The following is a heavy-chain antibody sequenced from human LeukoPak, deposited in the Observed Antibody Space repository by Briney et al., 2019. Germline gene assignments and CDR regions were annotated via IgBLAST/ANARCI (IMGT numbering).Heavy chain of an antibody. J-gene: IGHJ5*02. V-gene: IGHV4-59*08. Sequence: SETLSLTCTVPGGSVRSYYWSWIRQPPGKGLEWIGYIYDSGSTNYNPSLKSRVTISVDTSKNQFSLKLSSVTAADTAVYYCARHHEGITMIVADNWFDPWGQGTLVTVSS. CDR1: GGSVRSYY. D-gene: IGHD3-22*01. CDR3: ARHHEGITMIVADNWFDP. CDR2: IYDSGST.